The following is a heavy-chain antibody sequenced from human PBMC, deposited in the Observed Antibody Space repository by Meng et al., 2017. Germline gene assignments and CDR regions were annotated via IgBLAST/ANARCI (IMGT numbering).Heavy chain of an antibody. V-gene: IGHV3-23*01. CDR1: GFTFSSYA. D-gene: IGHD3-10*01. CDR3: AKILWFGELLLNYYYYGMDV. J-gene: IGHJ6*02. CDR2: ISGSGGST. Sequence: GESLKISCAASGFTFSSYAMSWVRQAPGKGLEWVSAISGSGGSTYYADSVKGRFTISRVNSKNTLYLQMNSLRAEDTAVYYCAKILWFGELLLNYYYYGMDVWGQGTTVTVSS.